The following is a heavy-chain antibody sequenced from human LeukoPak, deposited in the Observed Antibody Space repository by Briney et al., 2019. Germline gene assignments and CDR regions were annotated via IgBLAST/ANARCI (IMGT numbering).Heavy chain of an antibody. CDR2: INHSRST. CDR3: ARERWGVVAASTYYYFYIDV. J-gene: IGHJ6*03. D-gene: IGHD2-15*01. V-gene: IGHV4-34*01. CDR1: GGSFSGYY. Sequence: SETLSLTCAVYGGSFSGYYWSWIRQPPGKGLEWIGEINHSRSTNYDPSLKSRVTISVDTSKNQFSLKLSSVTAADTAIYYCARERWGVVAASTYYYFYIDVWGKGTAVTVSS.